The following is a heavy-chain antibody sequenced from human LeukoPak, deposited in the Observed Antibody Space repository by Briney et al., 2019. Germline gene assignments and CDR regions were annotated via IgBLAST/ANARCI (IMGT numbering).Heavy chain of an antibody. CDR3: AREGGPNPNRLYSFDY. V-gene: IGHV1-46*01. J-gene: IGHJ4*02. CDR2: INPSGGTT. D-gene: IGHD1-14*01. CDR1: GYTFTTYY. Sequence: ASVTVSFTASGYTFTTYYIHWVRQAPGQGLEWMGIINPSGGTTVYAQNFQGRVTMTRDTSTSAVYMELSSLRSEDTAVYYCAREGGPNPNRLYSFDYWGQGTLVTVSS.